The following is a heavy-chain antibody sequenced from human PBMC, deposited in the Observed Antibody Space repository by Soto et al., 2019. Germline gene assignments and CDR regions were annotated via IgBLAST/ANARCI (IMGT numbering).Heavy chain of an antibody. Sequence: QVQLVESGGGVVQPGRSLSLSCAASGFTFSSYGLHWVRQAPGKGLEWVAVIWYDGSNKYYADSVKGRFTISRDNSKNTLYLQMNSLRAEDTAVYYCARFGSLYYDFWSGYPAWYFDLWGRGTLVTVSS. V-gene: IGHV3-33*01. J-gene: IGHJ2*01. D-gene: IGHD3-3*01. CDR1: GFTFSSYG. CDR3: ARFGSLYYDFWSGYPAWYFDL. CDR2: IWYDGSNK.